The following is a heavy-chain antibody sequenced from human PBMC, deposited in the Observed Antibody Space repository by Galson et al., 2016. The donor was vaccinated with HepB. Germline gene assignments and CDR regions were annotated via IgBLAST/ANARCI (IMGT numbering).Heavy chain of an antibody. CDR3: ARVAFDWHHLDD. Sequence: SLRLSCAASGFTFRTYWMHWVRQAPKKGLEWVSRINPDGSSTMYADSVGGRFTIPRDDARSTLYWQMNNLRAEDTAVYFCARVAFDWHHLDDWGQGALVTVSS. J-gene: IGHJ4*02. CDR2: INPDGSST. D-gene: IGHD3-9*01. V-gene: IGHV3-74*03. CDR1: GFTFRTYW.